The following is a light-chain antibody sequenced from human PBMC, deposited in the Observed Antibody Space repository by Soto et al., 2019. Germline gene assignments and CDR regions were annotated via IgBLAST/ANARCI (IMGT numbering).Light chain of an antibody. CDR1: QSISGY. V-gene: IGKV1-39*01. Sequence: DIQITQSPSSLSASVGDRVTITCRASQSISGYLNWYHQKPGKAPNLLIFAASSLQTGVPSRFSGSGSGTNFTLSISSLQPEDFATYYCQQSYSTPRTFGQGTKVDIK. CDR2: AAS. CDR3: QQSYSTPRT. J-gene: IGKJ1*01.